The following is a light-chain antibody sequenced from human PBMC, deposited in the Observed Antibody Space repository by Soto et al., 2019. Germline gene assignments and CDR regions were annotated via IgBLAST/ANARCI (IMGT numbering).Light chain of an antibody. Sequence: DIQLTQSPSFLSASVGDGVTITCRDSQDISTYLAWYQQKPGEAPKPLIFSAAKLQSGVPSRFSGSGSGTEFTLTISSLQPEDSAIYFCQHLNGFPRTFGQGTKVENK. CDR3: QHLNGFPRT. J-gene: IGKJ1*01. CDR2: SAA. CDR1: QDISTY. V-gene: IGKV1-9*01.